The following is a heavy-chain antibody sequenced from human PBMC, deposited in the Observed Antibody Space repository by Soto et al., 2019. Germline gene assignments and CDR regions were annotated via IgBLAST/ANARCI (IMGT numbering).Heavy chain of an antibody. CDR1: GGSFSGYY. CDR2: INHSGST. D-gene: IGHD2-2*02. CDR3: ARACRSTSCYNGAADY. J-gene: IGHJ4*02. Sequence: QVQLQQWGAGLLKPSETLSLTCAVYGGSFSGYYWSWIRQSPGKGLEGIGEINHSGSTNYNPSLKSRVTISVDTSKNQFALQLSSVTAADTAVYYCARACRSTSCYNGAADYWGRGTLVTVSS. V-gene: IGHV4-34*01.